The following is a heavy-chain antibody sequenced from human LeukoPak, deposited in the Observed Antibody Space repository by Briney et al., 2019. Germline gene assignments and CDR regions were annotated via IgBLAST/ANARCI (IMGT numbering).Heavy chain of an antibody. J-gene: IGHJ3*02. CDR2: TWYDGSER. CDR1: GFIFSSYA. V-gene: IGHV3-33*08. Sequence: QPGRSLRLSCAASGFIFSSYAMHWVRQAPGKGLEWLAVTWYDGSERSYADAVKGRFTISRDNSKNTLYLQMNSLRAEDTAVYYCARDPYPEGPVFDIWGQGTMVTVSS. CDR3: ARDPYPEGPVFDI.